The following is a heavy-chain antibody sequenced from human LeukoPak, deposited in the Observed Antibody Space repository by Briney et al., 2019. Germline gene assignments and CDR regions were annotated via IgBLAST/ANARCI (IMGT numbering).Heavy chain of an antibody. Sequence: SETLSLTCSVSGGSLTNYYWGWIRQPPGKGLEFVGYIHSDGTTNYDSSLQSRVAISLDTSKIQFSLRLYSVTAADTALYFCARLNFRGGEALHFDSWGQGTLVTVSS. CDR3: ARLNFRGGEALHFDS. J-gene: IGHJ4*02. V-gene: IGHV4-4*09. CDR2: IHSDGTT. CDR1: GGSLTNYY. D-gene: IGHD3-16*01.